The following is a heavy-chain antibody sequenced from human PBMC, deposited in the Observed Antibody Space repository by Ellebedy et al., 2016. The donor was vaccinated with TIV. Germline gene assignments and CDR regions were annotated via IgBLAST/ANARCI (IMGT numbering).Heavy chain of an antibody. CDR1: GFTFSSYG. D-gene: IGHD4-17*01. CDR2: LWYDGSRE. V-gene: IGHV3-33*03. Sequence: GESLKISCAASGFTFSSYGMHWVRQAPGKGLEWVAVLWYDGSREYYADSVKGRFTISRDNAKDSLYLQMNSLRAEDTAVYYCARNYGDYYFDYWGQGTLVTVSS. J-gene: IGHJ4*02. CDR3: ARNYGDYYFDY.